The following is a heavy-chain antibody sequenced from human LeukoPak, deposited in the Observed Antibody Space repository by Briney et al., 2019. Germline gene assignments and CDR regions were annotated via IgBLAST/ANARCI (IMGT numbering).Heavy chain of an antibody. D-gene: IGHD3-3*01. Sequence: SETLSLTCTVSGGSISSYYWSWIRQPPGKGLEWIGYIYTSGSTNYNPSLKSRVTISVDTSKNQFSLKLSSVTAADTAVYYCARHVSGPNPDYYYYMDVWGKGTTVTASS. J-gene: IGHJ6*03. V-gene: IGHV4-4*09. CDR2: IYTSGST. CDR1: GGSISSYY. CDR3: ARHVSGPNPDYYYYMDV.